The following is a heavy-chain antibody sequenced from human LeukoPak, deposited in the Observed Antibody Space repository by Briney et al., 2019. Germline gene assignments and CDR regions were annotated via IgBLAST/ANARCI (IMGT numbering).Heavy chain of an antibody. CDR2: ISSTDAGT. J-gene: IGHJ4*02. D-gene: IGHD3-22*01. V-gene: IGHV3-23*01. CDR1: GFSLSSYA. CDR3: AKDPTHYRVWDYYETIGLSY. Sequence: GGSLRLSCAASGFSLSSYAMSWVRQAPGKGLEWVSAISSTDAGTYHADSVRGRFTTSRDSSKNTLYLQMNSLRAEDTAVYYCAKDPTHYRVWDYYETIGLSYWGQGTLVTVSS.